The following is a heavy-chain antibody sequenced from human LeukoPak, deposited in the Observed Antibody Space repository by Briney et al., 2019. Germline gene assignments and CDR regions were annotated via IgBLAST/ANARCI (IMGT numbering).Heavy chain of an antibody. CDR3: ARSGAGRWFGELLHYFDY. V-gene: IGHV4-61*02. D-gene: IGHD3-10*01. Sequence: SETLSLTCTVSGGSISRGSYYWSWIRQPAGKGLEWIGRIYTSGSTNYNPSLKSRVTISVDTSKNQFSLKLSSVTAADTAVYYCARSGAGRWFGELLHYFDYWGQGTLVTVSS. J-gene: IGHJ4*02. CDR2: IYTSGST. CDR1: GGSISRGSYY.